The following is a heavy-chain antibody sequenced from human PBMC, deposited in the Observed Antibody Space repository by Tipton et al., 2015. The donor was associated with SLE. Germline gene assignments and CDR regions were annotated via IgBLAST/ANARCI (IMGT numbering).Heavy chain of an antibody. Sequence: LRLSCTVSGGSISTTTYFWNWIRQPAGRGLEWIGRGFAGGLTDYNPSLSSRVTMSLDTSKNQFSLKLSSVTAADTAVYYCARPAGGSSWYWYFDLWGRGTLVTVSS. V-gene: IGHV4-61*02. J-gene: IGHJ2*01. CDR3: ARPAGGSSWYWYFDL. CDR2: GFAGGLT. CDR1: GGSISTTTYF. D-gene: IGHD6-13*01.